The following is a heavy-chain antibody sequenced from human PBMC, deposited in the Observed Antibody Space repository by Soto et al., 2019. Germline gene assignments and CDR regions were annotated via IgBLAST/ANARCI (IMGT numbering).Heavy chain of an antibody. CDR3: ASAMVRGVIINWLDY. CDR1: GVSISSYY. Sequence: SETLSLTCTVSGVSISSYYWSWIRQPPGKGLEWIGYIYYSGSTYYNPSLKSRVTISVDTSKNQFSLKLSSVTAADTAVYYCASAMVRGVIINWLDYWGQGTLVTVSS. V-gene: IGHV4-59*08. D-gene: IGHD3-10*01. CDR2: IYYSGST. J-gene: IGHJ4*02.